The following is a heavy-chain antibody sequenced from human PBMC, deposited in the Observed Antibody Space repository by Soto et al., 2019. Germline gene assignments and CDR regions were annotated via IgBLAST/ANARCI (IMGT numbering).Heavy chain of an antibody. Sequence: QVQLVQSGPEVKKPGSSVKVSCKASGGGFTTYTVSWVRQAPGQGLEWMGRVIPIIDRANYARKFQGRVTITADKSTSTAYLKLSGLTSEDTAVYFCARDAVGSTPSFDFWGQGTLVTVSP. CDR2: VIPIIDRA. CDR3: ARDAVGSTPSFDF. D-gene: IGHD1-26*01. J-gene: IGHJ4*02. CDR1: GGGFTTYT. V-gene: IGHV1-69*08.